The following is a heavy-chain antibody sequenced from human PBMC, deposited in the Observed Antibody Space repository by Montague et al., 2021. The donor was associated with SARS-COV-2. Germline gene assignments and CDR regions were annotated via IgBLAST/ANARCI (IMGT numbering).Heavy chain of an antibody. CDR1: GDSVSSTSAS. D-gene: IGHD3-3*02. J-gene: IGHJ3*01. V-gene: IGHV6-1*01. CDR3: ASAFYGDHWAFDV. Sequence: CAISGDSVSSTSASWNWIRQSPSRGLEWLGRTYYRSWWRSQYPGSLESRITISGDTSKNQFSLLLNSVTPEDTAVYYCASAFYGDHWAFDVWGQGTMVTVSS. CDR2: TYYRSWWRS.